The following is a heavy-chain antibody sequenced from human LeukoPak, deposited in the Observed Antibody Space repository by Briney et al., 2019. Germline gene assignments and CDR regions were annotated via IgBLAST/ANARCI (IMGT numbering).Heavy chain of an antibody. Sequence: GGSLRLSCAASGFTFNYALVSWVRQAPGKGLEWVGRIKSKTDGETTDYAAPVKGRFTISRDDSKNTLYLQMNSLKTEDTALYYCTTAPSGYAYMNGWHLDYWGQGALVTVSS. CDR1: GFTFNYAL. CDR2: IKSKTDGETT. V-gene: IGHV3-15*01. J-gene: IGHJ4*02. CDR3: TTAPSGYAYMNGWHLDY. D-gene: IGHD5-18*01.